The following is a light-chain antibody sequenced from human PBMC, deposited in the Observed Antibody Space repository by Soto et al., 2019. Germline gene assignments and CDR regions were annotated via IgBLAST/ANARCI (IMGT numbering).Light chain of an antibody. CDR3: QQYNNWPRT. J-gene: IGKJ1*01. V-gene: IGKV3-15*01. CDR1: QSVSSN. CDR2: GAS. Sequence: IVLTQSSGTLSLSPWERATLSCEAGQSVSSNLAWYQQKPGQAPRLLIYGASTRATGIPARFSGSGSGTEFTLTISSLQSEDFAVYYCQQYNNWPRTFGQGTKVDIK.